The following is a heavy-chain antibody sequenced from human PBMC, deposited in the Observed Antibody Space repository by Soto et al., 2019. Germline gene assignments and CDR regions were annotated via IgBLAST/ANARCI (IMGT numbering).Heavy chain of an antibody. CDR3: ARGVGSGSYYNQYNWFDP. V-gene: IGHV1-69*13. D-gene: IGHD3-10*01. CDR1: GGTFSSYA. CDR2: IIPIFGTA. Sequence: SVKVSCKASGGTFSSYAISWVRQAPGQGLEWMGGIIPIFGTANYAQKFQGRVTITADESTSTAYMELCSLRSEDTAVYYCARGVGSGSYYNQYNWFDPWGQGTLVTVSS. J-gene: IGHJ5*02.